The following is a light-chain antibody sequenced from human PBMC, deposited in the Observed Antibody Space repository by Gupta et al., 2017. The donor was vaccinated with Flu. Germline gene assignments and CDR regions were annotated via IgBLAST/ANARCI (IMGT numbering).Light chain of an antibody. Sequence: PFSLSASVGDRVTITCRASQGISNFLAWYQQKPGKVPKLLIYAASTLQSGVPSRFSGSGSGTDFTLTINSLQPEDVATYYCQKDNSAPQAFGHGTKVDIK. J-gene: IGKJ3*01. CDR2: AAS. CDR1: QGISNF. CDR3: QKDNSAPQA. V-gene: IGKV1-27*01.